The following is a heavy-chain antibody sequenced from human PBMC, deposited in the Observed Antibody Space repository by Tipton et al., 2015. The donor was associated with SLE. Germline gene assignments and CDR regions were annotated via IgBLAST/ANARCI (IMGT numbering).Heavy chain of an antibody. D-gene: IGHD1-26*01. CDR2: IRYDGSNK. Sequence: SLRLSCAASGFTFSSYGMHWVRQAPGKGLEWVAFIRYDGSNKYYADSVKGRFTISRDNSKNTLYLQMNSLRAEDTAVYYCAKDGPLYSGSYGDYWGQGTLGTVSS. V-gene: IGHV3-30*02. J-gene: IGHJ4*02. CDR3: AKDGPLYSGSYGDY. CDR1: GFTFSSYG.